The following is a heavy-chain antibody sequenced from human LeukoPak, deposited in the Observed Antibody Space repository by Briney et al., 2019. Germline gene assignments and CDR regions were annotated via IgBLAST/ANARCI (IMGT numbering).Heavy chain of an antibody. CDR1: GGSISSSSYY. D-gene: IGHD4-17*01. CDR2: IYYSGST. Sequence: PSETLSLTCTVSGGSISSSSYYWGWIRQPPGKGLEWIGRIYYSGSTYYNPSLKSRVTISVDTSKNQFSLKLSSVTAADTAVYYCARLGSGGTTVTNSQPTIYYYYYGMDVWGQGTTVTVSS. J-gene: IGHJ6*02. CDR3: ARLGSGGTTVTNSQPTIYYYYYGMDV. V-gene: IGHV4-39*01.